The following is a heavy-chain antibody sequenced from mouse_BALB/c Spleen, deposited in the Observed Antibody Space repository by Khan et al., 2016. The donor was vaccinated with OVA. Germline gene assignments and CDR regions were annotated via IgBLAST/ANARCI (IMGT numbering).Heavy chain of an antibody. CDR3: TSRDYGSSYGFAY. V-gene: IGHV1S81*02. CDR1: GYTFTNFY. J-gene: IGHJ3*01. Sequence: VQLQQSGAELVKPGASVKLSCKASGYTFTNFYMYWVRQRPGQGLEWIGQINPTNGGTNFNEKFKTKATLTVDKSSSTAYMQLSSLTSEDSAAYYCTSRDYGSSYGFAYWGQGTLVTVSA. D-gene: IGHD1-1*01. CDR2: INPTNGGT.